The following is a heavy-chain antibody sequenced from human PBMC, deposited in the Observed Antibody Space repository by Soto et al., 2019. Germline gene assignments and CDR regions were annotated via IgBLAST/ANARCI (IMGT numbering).Heavy chain of an antibody. CDR3: EGPVEADMGHYYFYGLDV. J-gene: IGHJ6*02. CDR2: IGSEGGET. V-gene: IGHV3-74*01. D-gene: IGHD5-18*01. Sequence: EVRLVESGGGLVQPGGSLRLSCAASGLTFSRYWMHWVRQVPGKGLVWVSRIGSEGGETYYADSVRGRFTISRDNAKNTVYLQMNSLRADDTAVYYCEGPVEADMGHYYFYGLDVWGQGTTVTVSS. CDR1: GLTFSRYW.